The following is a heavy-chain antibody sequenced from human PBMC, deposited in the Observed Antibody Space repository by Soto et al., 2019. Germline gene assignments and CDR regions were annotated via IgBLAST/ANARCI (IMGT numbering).Heavy chain of an antibody. V-gene: IGHV1-69*13. CDR2: IIPIFGTA. Sequence: SVKVSCKASGGSFSSYAISWVRQAPGQGLEWMGGIIPIFGTANYAQKFQGRVTITADESTSTAYMELSSLRSEDTAVYYCARFDPIVVVPAATSIWFDPWGQGTLVTVSS. CDR1: GGSFSSYA. J-gene: IGHJ5*02. CDR3: ARFDPIVVVPAATSIWFDP. D-gene: IGHD2-2*01.